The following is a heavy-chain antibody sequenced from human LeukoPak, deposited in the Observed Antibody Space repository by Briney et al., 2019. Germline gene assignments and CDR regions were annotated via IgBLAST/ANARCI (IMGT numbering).Heavy chain of an antibody. V-gene: IGHV1-18*01. CDR2: ISAYNGNT. D-gene: IGHD3-22*01. CDR1: GYTFTSYG. Sequence: ASVKVSCKASGYTFTSYGISWVRQAPGQGLEWMGWISAYNGNTNYAQKLQGRVTMTTDTSTSTAYTELRSLRSDDTAVYYCARDRKTSYYYDSSGYPHHWGQGTLVTVSS. J-gene: IGHJ5*02. CDR3: ARDRKTSYYYDSSGYPHH.